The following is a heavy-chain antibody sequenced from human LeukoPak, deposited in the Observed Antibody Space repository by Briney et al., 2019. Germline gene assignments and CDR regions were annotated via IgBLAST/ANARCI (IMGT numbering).Heavy chain of an antibody. V-gene: IGHV3-30*02. J-gene: IGHJ4*02. CDR3: ARASSYYDSSGLSRFDY. CDR2: IRYDGGNK. D-gene: IGHD3-22*01. Sequence: GGSLRLSCAASGFTFSSYGMHWVRQAPGKGLEWVAFIRYDGGNKYYADSVKGRFTISRDNAKNSLHLQMNSLRAEDTAVYYCARASSYYDSSGLSRFDYWGQGTLVTVSS. CDR1: GFTFSSYG.